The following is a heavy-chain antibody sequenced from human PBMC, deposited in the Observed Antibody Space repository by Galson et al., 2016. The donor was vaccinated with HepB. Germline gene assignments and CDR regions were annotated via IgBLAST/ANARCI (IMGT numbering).Heavy chain of an antibody. J-gene: IGHJ4*02. CDR2: IYWNDDK. CDR3: THIARFYDYRSGYYPNFDY. D-gene: IGHD3-22*01. V-gene: IGHV2-5*01. Sequence: PALVKPTQTLTLTCSFSGFSLTTSGAGVGWIRQPPGKALEWLALIYWNDDKRYSASLKSGLIITKDTSKNQVVLKMTNMDPVDTATYYCTHIARFYDYRSGYYPNFDYWGPGILVTVSS. CDR1: GFSLTTSGAG.